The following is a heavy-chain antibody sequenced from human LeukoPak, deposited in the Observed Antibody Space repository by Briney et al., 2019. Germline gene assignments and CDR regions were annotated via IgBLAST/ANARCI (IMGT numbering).Heavy chain of an antibody. CDR2: INSDGSST. CDR1: GFIFRNYW. CDR3: ARVSSGSYFGYYYYYMDV. D-gene: IGHD1-26*01. J-gene: IGHJ6*03. Sequence: PGGSLRLSCGASGFIFRNYWMHWVRQPPGKGRVLGSRINSDGSSTIYADSVRGRFNISRDNAKNTLYLQMNSLRAEDTAVYYCARVSSGSYFGYYYYYMDVWGKGTTVTVSS. V-gene: IGHV3-74*01.